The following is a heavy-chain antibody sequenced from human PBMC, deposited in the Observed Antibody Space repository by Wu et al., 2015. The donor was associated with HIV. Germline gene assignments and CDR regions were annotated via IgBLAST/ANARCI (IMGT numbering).Heavy chain of an antibody. V-gene: IGHV1-2*02. D-gene: IGHD6-19*01. CDR2: INPNSGGT. Sequence: QVQLVQSGAEVKEPGASVEVSCKASGYTFTAYYIHWVRQAPGQGLEWMGWINPNSGGTKYAQKFQGRVTMTGDTSSNTAYMEVSRLTSDDTAVYYCARLAVTGRSWFDPWGQGTLVTVSS. J-gene: IGHJ5*02. CDR1: GYTFTAYY. CDR3: ARLAVTGRSWFDP.